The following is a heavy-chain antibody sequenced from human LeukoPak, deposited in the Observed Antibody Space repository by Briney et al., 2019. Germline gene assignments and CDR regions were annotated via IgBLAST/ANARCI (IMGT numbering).Heavy chain of an antibody. CDR1: GFTFSSYG. Sequence: GRSLRLSCAASGFTFSSYGMHWVRQAPGKGLEWVAVIWYDGSNKYYADSVKGRFTISRDNSKSTLYLQMNSLRAEDTAVYYCAKERGGGGYSYGQYYFDYWGQGTLVTVSS. D-gene: IGHD5-18*01. J-gene: IGHJ4*02. CDR3: AKERGGGGYSYGQYYFDY. CDR2: IWYDGSNK. V-gene: IGHV3-33*06.